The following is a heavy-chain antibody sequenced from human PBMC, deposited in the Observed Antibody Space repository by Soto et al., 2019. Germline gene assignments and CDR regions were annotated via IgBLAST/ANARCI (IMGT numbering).Heavy chain of an antibody. D-gene: IGHD6-13*01. CDR1: GFTFSSYS. Sequence: GGSLRLSCAASGFTFSSYSMNWVRQAPGKGLEWVSYISSSSSTIYYADSVKGRFTISRDNAKNSLYLQMNSLGDEDTAVYYCASFSSSRDYWGQGTLVTVSS. V-gene: IGHV3-48*02. CDR3: ASFSSSRDY. J-gene: IGHJ4*02. CDR2: ISSSSSTI.